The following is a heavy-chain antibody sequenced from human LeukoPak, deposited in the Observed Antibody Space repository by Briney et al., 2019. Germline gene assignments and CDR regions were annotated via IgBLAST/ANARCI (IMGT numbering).Heavy chain of an antibody. CDR1: GFDFSGFG. CDR3: AKGGHYYDSSGYLEPFDY. J-gene: IGHJ4*02. Sequence: GGSLRLSCEASGFDFSGFGMHWVRQAPGKGLEWLAFIRKDGTNKWYADSVKGRFTISRDNAKNSLYLQMNSLRAEDTALYYCAKGGHYYDSSGYLEPFDYWGQGTLVTVSS. D-gene: IGHD3-22*01. V-gene: IGHV3-30*02. CDR2: IRKDGTNK.